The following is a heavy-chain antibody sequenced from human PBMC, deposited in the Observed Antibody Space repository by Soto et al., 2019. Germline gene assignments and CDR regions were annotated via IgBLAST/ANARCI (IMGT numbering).Heavy chain of an antibody. CDR3: AREVYDYVWGSYNPFAY. J-gene: IGHJ4*02. CDR2: INSDGSST. CDR1: GFTFSSYW. Sequence: GGSLRLSCAASGFTFSSYWMHWVRQAPGKGLVWVSRINSDGSSTSYADSVKGRFTISRDNAKNTLYLQMNSLRAEATAVYYCAREVYDYVWGSYNPFAYWGQGTLVTVSS. V-gene: IGHV3-74*01. D-gene: IGHD3-16*01.